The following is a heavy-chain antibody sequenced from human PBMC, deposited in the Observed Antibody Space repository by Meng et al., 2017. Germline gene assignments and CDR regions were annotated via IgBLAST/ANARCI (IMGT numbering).Heavy chain of an antibody. CDR2: INHSGDS. V-gene: IGHV4-34*01. Sequence: CGAGTLSPSVTLFRTCFVDGRSVCGYYWTWIRQPPVKGLEWIGDINHSGDSKYNPFINSRVNITVDTSKKLYCLKMGYVNAADSAVSSCARGMRRPDSWGQGTLVTVSS. J-gene: IGHJ5*01. D-gene: IGHD2-2*01. CDR1: GRSVCGYY. CDR3: ARGMRRPDS.